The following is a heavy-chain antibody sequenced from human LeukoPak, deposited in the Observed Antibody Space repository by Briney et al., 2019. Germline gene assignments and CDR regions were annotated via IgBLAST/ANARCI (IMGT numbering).Heavy chain of an antibody. Sequence: ETLSLTCTVSGGSISSYYWSWLRQPPGKGLEWIGYIYYSGSTNYNPSLKSRVTISVDTSKNQFSLKLSSVTAADTAVYYCARHGYHDIGGVFDIWGQGTMVTVSS. CDR2: IYYSGST. CDR3: ARHGYHDIGGVFDI. V-gene: IGHV4-59*01. CDR1: GGSISSYY. D-gene: IGHD3-22*01. J-gene: IGHJ3*02.